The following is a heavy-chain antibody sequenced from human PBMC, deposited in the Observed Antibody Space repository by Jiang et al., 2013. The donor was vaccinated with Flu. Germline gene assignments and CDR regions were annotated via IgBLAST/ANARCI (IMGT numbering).Heavy chain of an antibody. V-gene: IGHV3-21*01. D-gene: IGHD5-24*01. CDR1: GFTFSSYS. Sequence: KPGGSLRLSCAASGFTFSSYSMNWVRQAPGKGLEWVSSISSSSSYIYYADSVKGRFTISRDNAKNSLYLQMNSLRAEDTAVYYCASGRDGYNYNFDYWGQGTLVTVSS. J-gene: IGHJ4*02. CDR3: ASGRDGYNYNFDY. CDR2: ISSSSSYI.